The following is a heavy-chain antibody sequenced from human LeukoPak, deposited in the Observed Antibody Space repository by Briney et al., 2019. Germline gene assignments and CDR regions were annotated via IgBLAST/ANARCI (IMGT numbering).Heavy chain of an antibody. Sequence: PSETLSLTCAVYGGSLSNYNWSWIRQPPGKGLEWIAEINHSGSINHNPSLKSRVTISIDTAKNQFSLKLTSVTAADTAVYYCARVYSYGPKDDFWGQGTLVTVSS. V-gene: IGHV4-34*01. CDR1: GGSLSNYN. D-gene: IGHD5-18*01. J-gene: IGHJ4*02. CDR2: INHSGSI. CDR3: ARVYSYGPKDDF.